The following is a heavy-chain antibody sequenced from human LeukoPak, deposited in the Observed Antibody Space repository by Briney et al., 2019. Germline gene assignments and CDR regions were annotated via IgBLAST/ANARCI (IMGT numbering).Heavy chain of an antibody. CDR3: ARDQAGSGHYADF. D-gene: IGHD3-10*01. V-gene: IGHV3-48*01. J-gene: IGHJ4*02. CDR2: ISSSSSTI. CDR1: GFTSSSYG. Sequence: GGSLRLSCAASGFTSSSYGMTWVRQAPGKGLEWVSYISSSSSTIYYADSVKGRFTISRDNAKNSLYLQLNSLRVEDTAIYYCARDQAGSGHYADFWGQGTLVTVSS.